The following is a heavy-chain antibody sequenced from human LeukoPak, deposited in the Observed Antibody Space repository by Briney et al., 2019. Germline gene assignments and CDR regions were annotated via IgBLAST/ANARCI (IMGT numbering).Heavy chain of an antibody. CDR2: IYYSGST. CDR1: GGSISSYY. Sequence: SETLSLTCTVSGGSISSYYWSWIRQPPGKGLEWIGYIYYSGSTNYNPSLKSRVTISVDTSKNQFSLKLSSVTAADTAVYYCARNHYDILTGYPTQYYFDCWGQGTLVTVSS. J-gene: IGHJ4*02. D-gene: IGHD3-9*01. V-gene: IGHV4-59*01. CDR3: ARNHYDILTGYPTQYYFDC.